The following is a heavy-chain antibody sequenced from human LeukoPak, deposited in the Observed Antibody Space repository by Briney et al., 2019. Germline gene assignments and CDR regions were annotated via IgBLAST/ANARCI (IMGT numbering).Heavy chain of an antibody. J-gene: IGHJ6*02. CDR2: IILILGIA. D-gene: IGHD7-27*01. V-gene: IGHV1-69*04. CDR1: GYTFTSYD. Sequence: ASVKVSCKASGYTFTSYDINWVRQAPGQGLEWMGRIILILGIANYAQKFQGRVTITADKSTSTAYMELSSLRSEDTAVYYCARDRSNWGAYGMDVWGQGTTVTVSS. CDR3: ARDRSNWGAYGMDV.